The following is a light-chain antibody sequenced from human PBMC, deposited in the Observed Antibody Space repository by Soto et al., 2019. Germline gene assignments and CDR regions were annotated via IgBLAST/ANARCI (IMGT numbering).Light chain of an antibody. CDR2: KIS. CDR1: QRRVHVEGNTY. CDR3: MQATQSYT. V-gene: IGKV2-24*01. J-gene: IGKJ2*01. Sequence: DIVLNQTPLSSPVTLGQPASISCRSSQRRVHVEGNTYFNWLLQSPGQPPRLLIYKISKRLPGVPEGFIGSGAWTDFSLKISRVEADDVGVYYCMQATQSYTFCQWTKREIK.